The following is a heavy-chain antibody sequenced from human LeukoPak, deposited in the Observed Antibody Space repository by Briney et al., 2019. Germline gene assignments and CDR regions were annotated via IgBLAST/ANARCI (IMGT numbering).Heavy chain of an antibody. Sequence: SSETLSLTCTVSGGSISSSSYYRGWIRQPPGKGLEWIGSIYYSGSTYYNPSLKSRVTISVDTSKNQFSLKLSSVTAADTAVYYCARVLKAAAPLDAFDIWGQGTMVTVSS. CDR1: GGSISSSSYY. CDR2: IYYSGST. D-gene: IGHD6-13*01. J-gene: IGHJ3*02. CDR3: ARVLKAAAPLDAFDI. V-gene: IGHV4-39*07.